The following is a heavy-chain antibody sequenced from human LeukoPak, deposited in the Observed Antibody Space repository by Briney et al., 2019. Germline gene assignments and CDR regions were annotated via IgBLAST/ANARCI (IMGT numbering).Heavy chain of an antibody. CDR2: IYPGDSDT. CDR1: GYSFTSYW. CDR3: ARLYYYDSSGYSGLDY. D-gene: IGHD3-22*01. J-gene: IGHJ4*02. Sequence: GESLKISCKGSGYSFTSYWIGWVRQMPGKGLEWMGIIYPGDSDTRYSPSFQGQATISADKSISTAYLQWSSLKASDTAMYYCARLYYYDSSGYSGLDYWGQGTLVTVSS. V-gene: IGHV5-51*01.